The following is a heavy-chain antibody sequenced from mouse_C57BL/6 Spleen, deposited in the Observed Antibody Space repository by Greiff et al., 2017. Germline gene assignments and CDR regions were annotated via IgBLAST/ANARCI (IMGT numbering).Heavy chain of an antibody. Sequence: EVKLQESGPELVKPGASVKIPCKASGYTFTDYNMDWVKQSHGKSLEWIGDINPNNGGTIYNQKFKGKATLTVDKSSSTAYMELRSLTSEDTAVYYCARVGGVGDYFDYWGQGTTLTVSS. CDR3: ARVGGVGDYFDY. CDR1: GYTFTDYN. CDR2: INPNNGGT. D-gene: IGHD1-1*02. J-gene: IGHJ2*01. V-gene: IGHV1-18*01.